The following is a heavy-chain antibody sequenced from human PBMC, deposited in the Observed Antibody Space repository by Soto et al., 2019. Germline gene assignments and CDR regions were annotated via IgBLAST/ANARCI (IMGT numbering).Heavy chain of an antibody. CDR2: IYWDDDK. CDR1: GFSLTTSGVG. J-gene: IGHJ4*02. D-gene: IGHD3-3*01. CDR3: AHRVLRTVFGLVTTTAIYFDF. V-gene: IGHV2-5*02. Sequence: QITLNESGPTVVRPTETLTLTCRFSGFSLTTSGVGVGWIRQSPGKAPEWLALIYWDDDKRYSASLKSRLTITNETTKNQVVLTVSDLDSTDTATYYCAHRVLRTVFGLVTTTAIYFDFWGQGTPVAVSS.